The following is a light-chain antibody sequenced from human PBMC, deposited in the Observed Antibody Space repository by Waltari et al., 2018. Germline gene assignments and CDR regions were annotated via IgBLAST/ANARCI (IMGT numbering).Light chain of an antibody. CDR3: YSAADNAVGV. CDR2: KDN. J-gene: IGLJ3*02. V-gene: IGLV3-27*01. Sequence: SYDLTQPSSVSVSPGQTARIPCSGVILPKKYGRWFQQKPGQAPVQVIYKDNERPSGIPERFSGSSSGTTVTLTISGAHVDDEADYYCYSAADNAVGVFGGGTKLTV. CDR1: ILPKKY.